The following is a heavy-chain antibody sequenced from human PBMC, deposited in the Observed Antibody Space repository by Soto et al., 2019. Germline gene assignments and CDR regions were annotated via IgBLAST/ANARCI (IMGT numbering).Heavy chain of an antibody. Sequence: GSLRLSCAASGFPFSSYDVHWVRQVTGKGLEWVSAIGTAGDAYYPNSVKGRFTISRENAKNSLYLQMNSLRAGDTAVYYCARAFITGVLDYWGQGTLVTVSS. J-gene: IGHJ4*02. CDR1: GFPFSSYD. CDR2: IGTAGDA. D-gene: IGHD3-10*01. V-gene: IGHV3-13*04. CDR3: ARAFITGVLDY.